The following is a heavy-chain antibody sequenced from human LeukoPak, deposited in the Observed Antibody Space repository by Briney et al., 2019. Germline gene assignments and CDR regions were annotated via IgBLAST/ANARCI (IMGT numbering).Heavy chain of an antibody. D-gene: IGHD1-26*01. CDR3: ASRPVGATRVFDY. CDR2: IYYSGST. J-gene: IGHJ4*02. V-gene: IGHV4-39*01. CDR1: GGSISSSSYY. Sequence: SETLSLTCTVSGGSISSSSYYWGWIRQPPGKGLEWLGSIYYSGSTYYTPSLKSRVTISVDTSKNQFSLKLSSVTAADTAVYYCASRPVGATRVFDYWGQGTLVTVSS.